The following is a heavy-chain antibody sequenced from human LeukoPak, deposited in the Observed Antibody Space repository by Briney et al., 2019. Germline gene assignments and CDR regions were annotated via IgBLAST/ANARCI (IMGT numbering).Heavy chain of an antibody. V-gene: IGHV1-69*13. CDR2: IIPIFGTA. CDR3: ARANWDGSDYYGMDV. D-gene: IGHD3-10*01. J-gene: IGHJ6*02. Sequence: SVKVSCKASGGTFSSYAISWVRQAPGQGLEWMGGIIPIFGTANYAQKLQGRVTITADESTSTAYMGLSSLRSEDTAVYYCARANWDGSDYYGMDVWGQGTTVAVSS. CDR1: GGTFSSYA.